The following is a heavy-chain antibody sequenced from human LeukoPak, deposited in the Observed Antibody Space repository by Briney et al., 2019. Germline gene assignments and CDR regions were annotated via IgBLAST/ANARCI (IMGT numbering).Heavy chain of an antibody. CDR1: GGSISSSSYY. J-gene: IGHJ5*02. Sequence: SETLSLTCTVSGGSISSSSYYWGWIRQPPGKGLEWIGSIYYTGSTNYNPSLKSRVTISVDTSKNQFSLKLSSVTAADTAVYYCARLKPSLNYDILTGYYALLSNWFDPWGQGTLVTVSS. D-gene: IGHD3-9*01. CDR2: IYYTGST. V-gene: IGHV4-39*07. CDR3: ARLKPSLNYDILTGYYALLSNWFDP.